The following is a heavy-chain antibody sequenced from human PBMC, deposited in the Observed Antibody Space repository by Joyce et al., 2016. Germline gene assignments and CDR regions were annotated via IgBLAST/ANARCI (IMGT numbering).Heavy chain of an antibody. V-gene: IGHV3-48*04. D-gene: IGHD1-1*01. CDR3: AVRAGTYSFDC. CDR1: GLTFSDYS. CDR2: INGGSSSL. J-gene: IGHJ4*02. Sequence: EVQLVESGGGLVQPGGSLRLSCVASGLTFSDYSMNWGRQAHGKGLGWVSYINGGSSSLYCADSVKGRFTISRDNATNSLYLQMNSLGAEDTAVYYCAVRAGTYSFDCWGQGTLVTVSS.